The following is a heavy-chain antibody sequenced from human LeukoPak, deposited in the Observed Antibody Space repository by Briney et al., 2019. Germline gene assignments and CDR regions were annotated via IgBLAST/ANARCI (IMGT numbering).Heavy chain of an antibody. CDR2: ISAYNGNT. CDR3: ARGRPAATIPPFDY. V-gene: IGHV1-18*04. J-gene: IGHJ4*02. CDR1: GYSFTNYG. D-gene: IGHD2-2*01. Sequence: GASVKVSCKASGYSFTNYGISWLRQAPGQGLEWMGVISAYNGNTNYAQKLQDRVTMTTDTCTSTAYMELRRLSSDDAAVCCCARGRPAATIPPFDYWGQGTLVTVSS.